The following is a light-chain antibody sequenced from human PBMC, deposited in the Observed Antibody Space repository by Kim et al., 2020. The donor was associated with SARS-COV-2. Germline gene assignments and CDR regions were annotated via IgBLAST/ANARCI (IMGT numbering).Light chain of an antibody. CDR1: SSDVGYYYY. CDR2: EVT. V-gene: IGLV2-8*01. CDR3: TSYAGSDHLV. J-gene: IGLJ2*01. Sequence: QSALTQPPSASGSPGQSVTISCTGTSSDVGYYYYVSWYQQYPGKAPKLMIYEVTKRPSGVPDRFSGSKSGNTASLTVSGLQAEDEADYYCTSYAGSDHLVFGGGTQLTVL.